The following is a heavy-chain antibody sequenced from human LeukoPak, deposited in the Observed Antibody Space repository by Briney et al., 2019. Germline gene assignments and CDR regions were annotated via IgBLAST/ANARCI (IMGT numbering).Heavy chain of an antibody. CDR3: ARGSGHNYGFPDY. V-gene: IGHV3-53*01. D-gene: IGHD5-18*01. CDR1: GFTVNNNY. Sequence: PGGSLRLSCAASGFTVNNNYMSWVRQAPGKGLEWVSVIYSGDITYYADSVKGRFTISRDNSKNTLYLQMNSLRAEDTAVYYCARGSGHNYGFPDYWGQGTLVTVSS. CDR2: IYSGDIT. J-gene: IGHJ4*02.